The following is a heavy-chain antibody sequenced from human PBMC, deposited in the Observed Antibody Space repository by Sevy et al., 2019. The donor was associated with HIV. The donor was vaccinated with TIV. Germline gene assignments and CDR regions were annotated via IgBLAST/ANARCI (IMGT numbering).Heavy chain of an antibody. CDR2: ISYDGSNK. CDR1: GFTFSNYG. V-gene: IGHV3-30*18. CDR3: AKEAAGGYYYYYGMDV. Sequence: GGSLRLSCAASGFTFSNYGIHRVRQAPGKGLEWVAVISYDGSNKYYADSVKGRFTISRDNTKNTLYLQMNSLKVEDTAVYYCAKEAAGGYYYYYGMDVWGQGTTITVSS. J-gene: IGHJ6*02. D-gene: IGHD3-10*01.